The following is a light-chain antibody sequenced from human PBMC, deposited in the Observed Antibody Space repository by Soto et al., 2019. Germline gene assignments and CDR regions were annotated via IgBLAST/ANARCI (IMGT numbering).Light chain of an antibody. CDR2: GAS. J-gene: IGKJ1*01. CDR3: QQYKHWPRT. V-gene: IGKV3-15*01. Sequence: EVVMTQSRATLSVSPGERATLSCRASQSVDSNLVWYQQKPGQAPRLLIYGASTRATGIPGRFSGSGFGTEVTLALSSLQSEDFAVYYCQQYKHWPRTFGQGTKVEIK. CDR1: QSVDSN.